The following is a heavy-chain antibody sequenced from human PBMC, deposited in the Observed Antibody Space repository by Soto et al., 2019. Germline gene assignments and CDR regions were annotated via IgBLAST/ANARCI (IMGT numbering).Heavy chain of an antibody. CDR3: ARHVRFQQLVLSWFDP. Sequence: PGGSLRLSCAASGFTFSDYYMSWIRQAPGKGLEWVSYISSSGSTIYYADPVKGRFTISRDNAKNSLYLQMNSLRAEDTAVYYCARHVRFQQLVLSWFDPWGQGTLVTVSS. J-gene: IGHJ5*02. CDR2: ISSSGSTI. CDR1: GFTFSDYY. V-gene: IGHV3-11*01. D-gene: IGHD6-13*01.